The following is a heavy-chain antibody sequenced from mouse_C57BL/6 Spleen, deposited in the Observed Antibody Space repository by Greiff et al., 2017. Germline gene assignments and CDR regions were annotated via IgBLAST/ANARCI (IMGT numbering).Heavy chain of an antibody. CDR2: ISDGGSYT. V-gene: IGHV5-4*01. Sequence: EVQGVESGGGLVKPGGSLKLSCAASGFTFSSYAMSWVRQTPEKRLEWVATISDGGSYTYYPDNVKGRFTISRDNAKNNLYLQMSHLKSEDTAMYYCARGGYYGSSYDYWGQGTTLTVSS. CDR1: GFTFSSYA. CDR3: ARGGYYGSSYDY. J-gene: IGHJ2*01. D-gene: IGHD1-1*01.